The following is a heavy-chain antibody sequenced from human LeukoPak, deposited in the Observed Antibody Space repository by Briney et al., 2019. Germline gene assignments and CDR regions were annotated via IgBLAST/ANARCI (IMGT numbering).Heavy chain of an antibody. V-gene: IGHV3-23*01. CDR2: ILGSGGGT. J-gene: IGHJ4*02. CDR1: AFTFSNYA. Sequence: RGSLRLSCAASAFTFSNYAISCVSQAPRKGLEWVSGILGSGGGTYYAGSVKGRLNISRDNSKNPLYLQMNSLRAEDTALYYCAKDRDSASSRNTYFDSWGQGTLVSVSS. D-gene: IGHD1-14*01. CDR3: AKDRDSASSRNTYFDS.